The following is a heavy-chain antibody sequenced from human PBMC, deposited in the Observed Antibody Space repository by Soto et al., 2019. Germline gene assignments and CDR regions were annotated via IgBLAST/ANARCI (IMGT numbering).Heavy chain of an antibody. J-gene: IGHJ6*02. Sequence: SETLSLTCTVSGGSVSSGSYYWSWIRQPPGKGLEWIGYIYYSGSTNYNPSLKNRVTISVDTSKNQISLKLSSMTAADTAVYYCARDNDYGGNSPDYYYGMDVWGQGTTVTAP. D-gene: IGHD4-17*01. CDR2: IYYSGST. V-gene: IGHV4-61*01. CDR3: ARDNDYGGNSPDYYYGMDV. CDR1: GGSVSSGSYY.